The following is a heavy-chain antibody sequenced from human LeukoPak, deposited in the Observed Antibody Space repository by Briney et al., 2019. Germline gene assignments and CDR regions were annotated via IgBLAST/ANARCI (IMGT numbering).Heavy chain of an antibody. J-gene: IGHJ4*02. CDR2: ILNDGGST. Sequence: PGGSLRLSCAASGFTFNRYWMHWVRQAPGEGPVWVAHILNDGGSTSYADSVKGRFTISRDNAKNTLSLQMNSLRAEDTAVYYCVRHNYGYDYWGQGTPVTVFS. D-gene: IGHD5-18*01. CDR3: VRHNYGYDY. V-gene: IGHV3-74*01. CDR1: GFTFNRYW.